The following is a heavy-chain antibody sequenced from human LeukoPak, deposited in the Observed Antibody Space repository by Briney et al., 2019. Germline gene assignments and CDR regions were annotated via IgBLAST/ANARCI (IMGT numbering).Heavy chain of an antibody. V-gene: IGHV4-39*07. CDR1: GGSISSYY. CDR3: ARGSQISLGATNFDC. J-gene: IGHJ4*02. D-gene: IGHD1-26*01. CDR2: IYYSGST. Sequence: SETLSLTCTVSGGSISSYYWGWIRQPPGKGLEWVGTIYYSGSTYYNPSLKSPVTLSLDTSKNQFSLKLSSVTAADTAVYYCARGSQISLGATNFDCWGQGTLVTVSS.